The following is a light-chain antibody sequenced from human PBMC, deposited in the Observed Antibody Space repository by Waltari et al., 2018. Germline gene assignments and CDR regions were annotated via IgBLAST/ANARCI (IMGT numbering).Light chain of an antibody. J-gene: IGKJ4*01. Sequence: EIVLTPSPDTMSLSPGESAPLSSRASHSGNSYFAWYQQKPGQAPRLLIHAASNRATGIPARFSGSGSGTDFTITILSLEPEDFAVYYCQQHRTWPLTFGGGTKVEIK. V-gene: IGKV3-11*01. CDR1: HSGNSY. CDR3: QQHRTWPLT. CDR2: AAS.